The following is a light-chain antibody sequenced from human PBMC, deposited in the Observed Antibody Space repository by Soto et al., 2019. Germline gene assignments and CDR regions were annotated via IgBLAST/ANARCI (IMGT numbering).Light chain of an antibody. CDR1: QSVSSSY. J-gene: IGKJ4*01. Sequence: EIVLTQSPGTLSLSPGERATLSCRASQSVSSSYLAWYQQKPGQAPRLLIYGASSRATGIPDRFSGSVSGTDFTLTIRRLEPEDFAVYYCQQFGSSPPVTFGGGTKVEIK. CDR3: QQFGSSPPVT. CDR2: GAS. V-gene: IGKV3-20*01.